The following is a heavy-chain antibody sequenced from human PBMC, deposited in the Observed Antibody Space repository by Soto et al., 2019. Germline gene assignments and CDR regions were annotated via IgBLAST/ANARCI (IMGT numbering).Heavy chain of an antibody. Sequence: AGGSLRLSCVGSGFTFSSHALHWVLQAPGKXLEWVATISYHGVIEYYADSVKGRFTISRENPKSAIYLQMNSLRHEDTAMYFCARDRGEGLTVPKWPFDLWGRGTLVTVSS. CDR3: ARDRGEGLTVPKWPFDL. CDR2: ISYHGVIE. J-gene: IGHJ2*01. V-gene: IGHV3-30-3*01. D-gene: IGHD3-10*01. CDR1: GFTFSSHA.